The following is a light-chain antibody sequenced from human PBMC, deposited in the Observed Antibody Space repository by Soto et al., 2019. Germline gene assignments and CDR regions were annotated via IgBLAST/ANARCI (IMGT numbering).Light chain of an antibody. CDR2: GAS. J-gene: IGKJ4*01. CDR3: QQYEDLPLT. V-gene: IGKV1-33*01. Sequence: DIQMTQSPSSLSASVGDSVAITCQASQDIKNYLNWYQQKPGKAPKVLISGASNLQTGVPSRFSGSGSGTEFTFTISSLQPEDIATYYCQQYEDLPLTFGGGTKVEIK. CDR1: QDIKNY.